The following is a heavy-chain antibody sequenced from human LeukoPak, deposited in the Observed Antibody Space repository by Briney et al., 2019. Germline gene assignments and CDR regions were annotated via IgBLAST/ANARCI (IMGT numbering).Heavy chain of an antibody. D-gene: IGHD3-10*01. J-gene: IGHJ3*01. CDR2: INQSGRT. CDR3: ARGWFGFWHNSYLDDNAFDV. V-gene: IGHV4-34*01. Sequence: SETLSLTCAVYGGSFSGCYWSWIRQVPGKGLEWLGEINQSGRTNYNPSLKSRVTISVDPSKNQISLNLSFVTATDTAVYYCARGWFGFWHNSYLDDNAFDVWGPGTMVTVSS. CDR1: GGSFSGCY.